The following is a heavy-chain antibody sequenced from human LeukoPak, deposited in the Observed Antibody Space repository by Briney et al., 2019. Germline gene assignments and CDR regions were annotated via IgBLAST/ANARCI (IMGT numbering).Heavy chain of an antibody. CDR1: GGSISSYY. CDR2: IYTSGST. V-gene: IGHV4-4*07. J-gene: IGHJ5*02. D-gene: IGHD3-10*01. Sequence: SETLSLTCTVSGGSISSYYGSWIRQPAGRGLECIGRIYTSGSTNYNPSLKSRVTMSVDTSKNQFSLKLSSVPAANTAVYYCARDRAYWFDPWGQGTLVTVSS. CDR3: ARDRAYWFDP.